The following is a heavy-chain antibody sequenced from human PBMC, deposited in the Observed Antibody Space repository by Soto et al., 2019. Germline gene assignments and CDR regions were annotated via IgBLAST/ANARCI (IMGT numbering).Heavy chain of an antibody. CDR3: AHSQTAYCTYNVCTTPPDH. CDR1: GGSVNSENYY. D-gene: IGHD2-8*01. V-gene: IGHV4-61*01. J-gene: IGHJ4*02. Sequence: SETLSLTCNVSGGSVNSENYYWSWIRQPPGKGLEWVGYISYSGVTNYSPSLKSRVTISIDTSKNQFSLKLSPVTSADTAVYYCAHSQTAYCTYNVCTTPPDHWGQGTLVTVS. CDR2: ISYSGVT.